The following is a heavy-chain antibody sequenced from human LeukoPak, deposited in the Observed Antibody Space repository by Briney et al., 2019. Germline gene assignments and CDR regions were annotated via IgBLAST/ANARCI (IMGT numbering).Heavy chain of an antibody. CDR3: ARQNDFRLDY. Sequence: RGESLKISCKGCGYTFSSYWIGWVRQMPGKGLEWMGIIYPGDSDTRYSPSLQGQVTISVDTSIGTAYLQWSSLKASDTAIYYCARQNDFRLDYWGQGTLVTVSS. J-gene: IGHJ4*02. D-gene: IGHD3-3*01. CDR2: IYPGDSDT. CDR1: GYTFSSYW. V-gene: IGHV5-51*01.